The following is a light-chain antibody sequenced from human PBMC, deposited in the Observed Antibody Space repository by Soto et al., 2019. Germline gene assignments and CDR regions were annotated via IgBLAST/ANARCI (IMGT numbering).Light chain of an antibody. CDR2: AAS. Sequence: DIQLTQSPSFLSASVGDRVTITCRASQGISSYLAWYQQKPGKAPKLLIYAASTLQSGVPSRFSGSGSGTEFTLTISSLQPEDFATYDCQQLNSHPPSFGQGTKLETK. CDR1: QGISSY. J-gene: IGKJ2*03. V-gene: IGKV1-9*01. CDR3: QQLNSHPPS.